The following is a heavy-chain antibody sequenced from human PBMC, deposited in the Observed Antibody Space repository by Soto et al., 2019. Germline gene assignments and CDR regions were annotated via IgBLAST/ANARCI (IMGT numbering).Heavy chain of an antibody. J-gene: IGHJ6*03. V-gene: IGHV4-59*08. D-gene: IGHD1-1*01. Sequence: SETLSLTCTVSGGSISSYYWTWIRQPPGKGLEWIGYIYYSGSTNYNPSLKSRVTISVATSKTQFSLKLSSVTAADTAVYYCAGPAGNENYMLALGKGLTVTV. CDR3: AGPAGNENYMLA. CDR2: IYYSGST. CDR1: GGSISSYY.